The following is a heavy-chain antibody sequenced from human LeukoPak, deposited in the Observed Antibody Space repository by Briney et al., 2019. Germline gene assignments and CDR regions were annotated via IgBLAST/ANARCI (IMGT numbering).Heavy chain of an antibody. CDR1: GGSISSYY. CDR2: IYYSGST. CDR3: AREDIWFGELSGFDP. D-gene: IGHD3-10*01. J-gene: IGHJ5*02. Sequence: SETLSLTCTVSGGSISSYYWSWIRQPPGKGLEWIGYIYYSGSTNCNPSLKSRVTISVDTSKNQFSLKLSSVTAADTAVYYCAREDIWFGELSGFDPWGQGTLVTVSS. V-gene: IGHV4-59*01.